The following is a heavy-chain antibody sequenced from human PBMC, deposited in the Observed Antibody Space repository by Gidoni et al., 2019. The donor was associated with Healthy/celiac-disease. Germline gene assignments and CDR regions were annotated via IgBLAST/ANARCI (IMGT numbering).Heavy chain of an antibody. CDR2: INHSGST. CDR1: GGSFSGYY. Sequence: QVQLQQWGAGLLKPSETLSLTCAVYGGSFSGYYWIWHRPPPGKGLEWIGEINHSGSTNYNPSLKSRVTISVDTSKNQFSLKLSSVTAADTAVYYCARVRQQLGYYYYYYGMDVWGQGTTVTVSS. J-gene: IGHJ6*02. V-gene: IGHV4-34*01. CDR3: ARVRQQLGYYYYYYGMDV. D-gene: IGHD6-13*01.